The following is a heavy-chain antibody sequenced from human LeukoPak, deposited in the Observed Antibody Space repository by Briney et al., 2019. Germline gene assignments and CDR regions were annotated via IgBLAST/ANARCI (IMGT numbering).Heavy chain of an antibody. CDR3: ARSSWRYFVFDY. Sequence: SETLSLTCTVSGGSISSSSYYWGWIRQPPGKGLEWIGSIYYSGSTYYNPSLKSRVTIYVDTSKNQFSLKLSSVTAADTAVYYCARSSWRYFVFDYWGQGTLVTVSS. J-gene: IGHJ4*02. CDR2: IYYSGST. D-gene: IGHD3-3*01. V-gene: IGHV4-39*01. CDR1: GGSISSSSYY.